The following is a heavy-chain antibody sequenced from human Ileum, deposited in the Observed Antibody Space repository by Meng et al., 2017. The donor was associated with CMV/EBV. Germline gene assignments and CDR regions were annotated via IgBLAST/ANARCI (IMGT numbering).Heavy chain of an antibody. V-gene: IGHV1-46*01. CDR1: GYPFTSHY. CDR2: INPSGGST. J-gene: IGHJ4*02. CDR3: ARDFGSGYYMLDY. D-gene: IGHD5-12*01. Sequence: KASGYPFTSHYIHWVRQAPGQGLEWMGTINPSGGSTSYAQKFQGRVTMTRDTSTSTVYMELSSLRSEDTAVYYCARDFGSGYYMLDYWGQGTLVTVSS.